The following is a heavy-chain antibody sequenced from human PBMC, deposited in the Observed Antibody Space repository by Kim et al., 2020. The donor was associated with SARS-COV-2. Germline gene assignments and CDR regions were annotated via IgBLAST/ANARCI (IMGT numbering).Heavy chain of an antibody. V-gene: IGHV3-23*05. D-gene: IGHD4-4*01. CDR3: TRAVDYNDYFDY. CDR2: T. J-gene: IGHJ4*02. Sequence: TYDTHAVKDLFTISRDNAENTLYLQMNHLRAGDTAIYYCTRAVDYNDYFDYWGQGTLVTVSS.